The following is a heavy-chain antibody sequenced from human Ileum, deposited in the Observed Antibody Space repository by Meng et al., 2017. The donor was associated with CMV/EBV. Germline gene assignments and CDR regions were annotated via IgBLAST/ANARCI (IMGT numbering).Heavy chain of an antibody. Sequence: RFGFSCLAMGWVRQCPGEGLEWVSTINDSADKTYYADTVRGRITIYRDNSKNSLFVQLDSLKVADAAIYYCAKRKYWGLDSLGYFDYWGQGALVTVSS. V-gene: IGHV3-23*01. CDR1: RFGFSCLA. CDR3: AKRKYWGLDSLGYFDY. J-gene: IGHJ4*02. D-gene: IGHD2-21*02. CDR2: INDSADKT.